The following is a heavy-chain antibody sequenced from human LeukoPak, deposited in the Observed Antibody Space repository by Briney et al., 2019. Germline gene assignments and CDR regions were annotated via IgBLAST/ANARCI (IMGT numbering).Heavy chain of an antibody. CDR1: GYTFTSYD. D-gene: IGHD5-12*01. J-gene: IGHJ3*02. CDR3: ARVAVDIVATTSPIDI. Sequence: ASVKVSCKASGYTFTSYDINWVRQATGQGLEWMGWMNPNSGNTGYAQKFQGRVTITRNTSISTAYMELSSLRSEDTAVYYCARVAVDIVATTSPIDIWGQGTMVTVSS. CDR2: MNPNSGNT. V-gene: IGHV1-8*03.